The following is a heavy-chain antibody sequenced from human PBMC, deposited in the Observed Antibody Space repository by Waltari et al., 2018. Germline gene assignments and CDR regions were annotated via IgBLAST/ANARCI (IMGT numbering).Heavy chain of an antibody. CDR2: IRSKANNYAT. CDR3: TTLYSGGADY. J-gene: IGHJ4*02. V-gene: IGHV3-73*02. CDR1: GFTCTASP. Sequence: EVQLVESGGGVVQFGGSLKLSCAATGFTCTASPLHGVRQASWKGLEWVCRIRSKANNYATAYAASVEGRFTISRDDSNNTTYLQMNSLNSADTALYYCTTLYSGGADYWGQGTLVTVSS. D-gene: IGHD2-15*01.